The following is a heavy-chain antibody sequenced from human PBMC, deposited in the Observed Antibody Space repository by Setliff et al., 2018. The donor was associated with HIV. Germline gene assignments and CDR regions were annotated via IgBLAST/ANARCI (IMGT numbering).Heavy chain of an antibody. J-gene: IGHJ4*02. Sequence: SETLSLTCDVSGFSISSRYYWGWIRQSPGKGLEWIGNIYHTGGSYYNPSLNDRATISLDTSKNQFSLKLNSVTAADTAVYYCARDVLGLVISVYGFWGQGISVTVSS. CDR2: IYHTGGS. CDR1: GFSISSRYY. CDR3: ARDVLGLVISVYGF. V-gene: IGHV4-38-2*01. D-gene: IGHD3-22*01.